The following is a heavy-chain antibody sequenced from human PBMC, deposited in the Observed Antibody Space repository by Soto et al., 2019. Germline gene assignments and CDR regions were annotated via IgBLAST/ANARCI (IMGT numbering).Heavy chain of an antibody. CDR2: ISGSGGST. V-gene: IGHV3-23*01. J-gene: IGHJ6*02. CDR3: AKDGDFGVVIFRHYGMDV. Sequence: PGGSLRLSCAASGFTFSSYAMSWVRQAPGKGLEWVSAISGSGGSTYYADSVKGRFTISRDNSKNTLYLQMNSLRAEDTAVYYCAKDGDFGVVIFRHYGMDVWGQGTTVTVSS. CDR1: GFTFSSYA. D-gene: IGHD3-3*01.